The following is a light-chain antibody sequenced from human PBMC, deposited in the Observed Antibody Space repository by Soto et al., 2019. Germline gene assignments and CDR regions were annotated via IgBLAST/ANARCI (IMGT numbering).Light chain of an antibody. CDR2: DVS. J-gene: IGLJ3*02. CDR3: YSYGGSHTWV. Sequence: QSALTQPRSVSGSPGQSVTISCTGTSGDVGGYNFVSWYQQHPGKAPTLMIFDVSQRPSGVPDRFSGSKSGNTASLTISGLQADDEAGYYCYSYGGSHTWVFGGGTKVTVL. V-gene: IGLV2-11*01. CDR1: SGDVGGYNF.